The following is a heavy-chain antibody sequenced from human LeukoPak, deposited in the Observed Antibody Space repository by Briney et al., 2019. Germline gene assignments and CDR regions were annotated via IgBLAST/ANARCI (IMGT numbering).Heavy chain of an antibody. CDR2: ISGSGGST. Sequence: GGSLRLSCAASGFTFNNYAMSWVRQAPGKGLEWVSAISGSGGSTYYADSVKGRFTVSRDNSKNTMDLQMNSLRAEDTAVYYCAREQYGSDDALDIWGQGTMVIVSS. CDR3: AREQYGSDDALDI. V-gene: IGHV3-23*01. D-gene: IGHD4-17*01. CDR1: GFTFNNYA. J-gene: IGHJ3*02.